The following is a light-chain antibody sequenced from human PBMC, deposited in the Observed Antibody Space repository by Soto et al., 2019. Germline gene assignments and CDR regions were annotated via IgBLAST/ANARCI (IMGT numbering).Light chain of an antibody. CDR1: QSLNND. CDR3: QQYHRSSIT. Sequence: DIQMTQSPSTLSASVGDRVTITCRASQSLNNDLAWYQQKPGKAPNLLIYDASTWERGVPSRFSGTGSGTEFTLAINSLQPDDFATYYCQQYHRSSITFGQGTRLEI. V-gene: IGKV1-5*01. J-gene: IGKJ5*01. CDR2: DAS.